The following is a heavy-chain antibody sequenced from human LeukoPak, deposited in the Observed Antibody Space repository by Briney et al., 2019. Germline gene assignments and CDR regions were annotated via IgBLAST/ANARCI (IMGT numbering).Heavy chain of an antibody. J-gene: IGHJ4*02. CDR2: IKQDGSEK. CDR3: AGDYYDSSGYARHFDY. V-gene: IGHV3-7*03. CDR1: GFTFSSYW. Sequence: GGSLRLSCAASGFTFSSYWMSWVRQAPGKGLEWVANIKQDGSEKYYVDSVKGRFTISRDNAKNSLYLQMNSLRAEDTAVYYCAGDYYDSSGYARHFDYWGQGTLVTVSS. D-gene: IGHD3-22*01.